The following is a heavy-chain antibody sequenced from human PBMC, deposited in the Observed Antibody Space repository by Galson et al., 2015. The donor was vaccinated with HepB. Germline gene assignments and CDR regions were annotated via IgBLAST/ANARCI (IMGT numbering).Heavy chain of an antibody. Sequence: SEPLSLTCTVSGGSISSYYWGWIRQPPGKGLEWIGYIYYSGSTNYNPSLKSRVTISVDTSKNQFSLKLSSVTAADTAVYYCARVQTYYYDSSGYYYDYWGQGTLVTVSS. D-gene: IGHD3-22*01. V-gene: IGHV4-59*01. J-gene: IGHJ4*02. CDR3: ARVQTYYYDSSGYYYDY. CDR2: IYYSGST. CDR1: GGSISSYY.